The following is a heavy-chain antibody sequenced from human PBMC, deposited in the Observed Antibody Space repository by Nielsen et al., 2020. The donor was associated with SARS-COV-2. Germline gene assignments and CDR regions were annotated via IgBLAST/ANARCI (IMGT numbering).Heavy chain of an antibody. CDR3: ARDVI. Sequence: GGSLRLSCAASGFTFSSYAMHWVRQAPSKGLEWVAVISYDGSNKYYADSVKGRFTISRDNSKNTLYLQMNSLRAEDTAVYYCARDVIGGQGTTVTVSS. CDR1: GFTFSSYA. V-gene: IGHV3-30-3*01. CDR2: ISYDGSNK. J-gene: IGHJ6*02. D-gene: IGHD2/OR15-2a*01.